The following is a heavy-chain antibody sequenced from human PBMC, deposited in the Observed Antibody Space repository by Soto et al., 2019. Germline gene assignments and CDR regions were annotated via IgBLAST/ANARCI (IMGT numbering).Heavy chain of an antibody. J-gene: IGHJ4*02. D-gene: IGHD3-22*01. CDR1: GGTFSSYA. V-gene: IGHV1-69*13. Sequence: SVKVSCKASGGTFSSYAISWVRQAPGQELEWMGGIIPIFGTANYAQKFQGRVTITADESTSTAYMELSSLRSEDTAVYYCGRSTYYYDSSGSDYFDYWGQGTLVTVSS. CDR2: IIPIFGTA. CDR3: GRSTYYYDSSGSDYFDY.